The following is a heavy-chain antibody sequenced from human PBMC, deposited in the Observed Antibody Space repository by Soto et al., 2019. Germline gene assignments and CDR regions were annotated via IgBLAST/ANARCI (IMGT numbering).Heavy chain of an antibody. CDR2: IKQDGSVK. V-gene: IGHV3-7*05. CDR3: ARVRYYHDVSGYRGFDP. D-gene: IGHD3-22*01. Sequence: EVQLVESGGGLVQPGGSLRLSCVASGFTFSNYWMTWVRPAPGQELEWVANIKQDGSVKWYVDSLKGRFTVSRVNGENKLYLQMNSLRAEDTAVYYCARVRYYHDVSGYRGFDPWGEGALVSVSS. J-gene: IGHJ5*02. CDR1: GFTFSNYW.